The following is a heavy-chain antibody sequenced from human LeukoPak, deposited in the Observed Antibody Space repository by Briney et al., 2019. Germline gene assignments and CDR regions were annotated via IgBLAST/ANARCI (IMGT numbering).Heavy chain of an antibody. CDR1: GFTFNIYA. CDR2: ISYDGSNK. V-gene: IGHV3-30-3*01. CDR3: APLAVADNSFDY. Sequence: PGGSLRLSCAASGFTFNIYAIHWVRQAPGKGLEWVAVISYDGSNKYYADSVKGRFTISRDNSKNTLYLQMNSLRAEDTAVYYCAPLAVADNSFDYWGQGTLVTVSS. D-gene: IGHD6-19*01. J-gene: IGHJ4*02.